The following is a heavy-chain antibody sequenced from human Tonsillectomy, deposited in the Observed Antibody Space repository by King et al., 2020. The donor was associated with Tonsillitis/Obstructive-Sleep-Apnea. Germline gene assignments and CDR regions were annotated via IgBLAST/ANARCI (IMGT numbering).Heavy chain of an antibody. J-gene: IGHJ4*02. CDR3: AKARYFDWTLDY. CDR1: GFTFDDYA. CDR2: ISWISGSI. D-gene: IGHD3-9*01. V-gene: IGHV3-9*01. Sequence: VQLVESGGGLVQPGRSLRLSCAASGFTFDDYAMHWVRQAPGKGMEWVSVISWISGSIGYADSVKGRFTISRDNGKNSLYLQMNSLRAEDTALYYCAKARYFDWTLDYWGQGTLVTVSS.